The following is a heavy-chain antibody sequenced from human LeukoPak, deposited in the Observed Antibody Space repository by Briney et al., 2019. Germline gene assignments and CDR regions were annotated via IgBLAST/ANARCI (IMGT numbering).Heavy chain of an antibody. J-gene: IGHJ6*03. D-gene: IGHD6-6*01. CDR3: ARAQYSSSFYMDV. Sequence: PSETLSLTCTVSGGSISSYYWSWIRQPPGKGLEWIGYIYYSGSTNYNPSLKSRVTISVDTSKNQFSLKLSSATAADTAVYYCARAQYSSSFYMDVWGKGTTVTVSS. CDR2: IYYSGST. CDR1: GGSISSYY. V-gene: IGHV4-59*01.